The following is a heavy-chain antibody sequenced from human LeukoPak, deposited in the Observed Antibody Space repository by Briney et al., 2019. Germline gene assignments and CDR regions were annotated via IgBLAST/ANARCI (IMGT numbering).Heavy chain of an antibody. CDR2: VSGDGGRT. D-gene: IGHD2-2*01. J-gene: IGHJ1*01. V-gene: IGHV3-43*02. CDR3: ARDRMSRAPTYFHH. Sequence: GGSLRLSCAASGFTFDEFAMHWVRQAPGKGLEWVSFVSGDGGRTDYADSVKGRFTISRDNSKNSLYLQMNSLTAEDTAFYFSARDRMSRAPTYFHHWGQGTLVTVSA. CDR1: GFTFDEFA.